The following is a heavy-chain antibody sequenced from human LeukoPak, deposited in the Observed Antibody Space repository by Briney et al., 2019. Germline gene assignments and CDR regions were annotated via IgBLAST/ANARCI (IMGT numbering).Heavy chain of an antibody. CDR2: IKSDGSTT. V-gene: IGHV3-74*03. Sequence: GGSLRLSCVASGFMFSSYWMHWVRQAPGKGLVWVSGIKSDGSTTKYADSVKGRFTISRDNAKNSLYLQMNSLRAEDTAVYYCARDAATTDFDDWGQVTLVTVSS. CDR3: ARDAATTDFDD. CDR1: GFMFSSYW. D-gene: IGHD2-15*01. J-gene: IGHJ4*02.